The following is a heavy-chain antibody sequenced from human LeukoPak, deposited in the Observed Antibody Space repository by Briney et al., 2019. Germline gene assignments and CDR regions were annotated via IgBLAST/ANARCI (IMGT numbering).Heavy chain of an antibody. D-gene: IGHD3-10*01. Sequence: SETLSLTCAVSGYSISSGYYWGWIRQPPGKGLEWIGSIYHSGSTYYNPSLKSRVTISVDTSKNQFSLKLSFVTAADTAVYYCARNSFSYGFDYWGQGTLVTVSS. V-gene: IGHV4-38-2*01. CDR1: GYSISSGYY. J-gene: IGHJ4*02. CDR3: ARNSFSYGFDY. CDR2: IYHSGST.